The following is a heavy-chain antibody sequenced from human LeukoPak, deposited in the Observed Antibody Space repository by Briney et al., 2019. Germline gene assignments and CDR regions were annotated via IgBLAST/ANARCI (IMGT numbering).Heavy chain of an antibody. J-gene: IGHJ4*02. D-gene: IGHD6-19*01. CDR1: GFSFSSYT. CDR2: ISSTSSDI. CDR3: VAGSGWRFDY. Sequence: GGSLRLSCAASGFSFSSYTMNWVRQAPGRGLEWVSSISSTSSDIHYADSVKGRFTISRDNAKNSLYVQMNSLRVEDTAVYYCVAGSGWRFDYWGQGTLVTVSS. V-gene: IGHV3-21*01.